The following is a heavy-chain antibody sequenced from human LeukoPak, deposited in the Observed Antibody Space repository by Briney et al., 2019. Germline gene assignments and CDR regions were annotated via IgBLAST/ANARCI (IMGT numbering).Heavy chain of an antibody. V-gene: IGHV3-21*01. CDR2: ISSSGSSI. CDR3: ARDWGYYYYGMDV. D-gene: IGHD3-16*01. J-gene: IGHJ6*02. Sequence: PGGPLRLSCTASGFPYGDYAMLWFRQATGKGLVCVSYISSSGSSIYYADSVKGRFTISRDNAKNSLYLQMNSLRAEDTAVYYCARDWGYYYYGMDVWGQGTTVTVSS. CDR1: GFPYGDYA.